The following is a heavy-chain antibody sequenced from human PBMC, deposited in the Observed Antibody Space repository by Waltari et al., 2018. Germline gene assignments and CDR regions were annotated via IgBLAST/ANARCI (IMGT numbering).Heavy chain of an antibody. D-gene: IGHD2-8*01. CDR1: GYPLTGNY. CDR2: INPNSGGT. V-gene: IGHV1-2*02. Sequence: QEHLVQSGAEVKKPGASVKVSWKASGYPLTGNYIHWVRQAPGQGLEWMGWINPNSGGTNYAQKFQGRVTVTRDTSISTAYMEVSSLRSDDTAVYYCAKSPWNGPLDYWGQGTLVTVSS. CDR3: AKSPWNGPLDY. J-gene: IGHJ4*02.